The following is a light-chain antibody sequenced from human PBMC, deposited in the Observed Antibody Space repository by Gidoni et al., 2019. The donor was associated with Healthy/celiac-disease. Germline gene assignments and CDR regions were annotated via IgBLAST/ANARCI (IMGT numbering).Light chain of an antibody. CDR1: QGISSY. CDR3: QQLNSYPPIT. CDR2: AAS. J-gene: IGKJ5*01. V-gene: IGKV1-9*01. Sequence: DIQLTQSPSFLSASVGDSVTITCCASQGISSYLAWYQQKPGKAPKLLIYAASTLQSGVPSRFSGSGSGTEFTLTISSLQPEDFATYYCQQLNSYPPITFXQXTRLEIK.